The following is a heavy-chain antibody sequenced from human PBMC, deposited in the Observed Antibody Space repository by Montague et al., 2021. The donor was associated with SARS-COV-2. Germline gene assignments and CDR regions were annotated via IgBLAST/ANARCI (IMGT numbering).Heavy chain of an antibody. Sequence: CAISGDSVSSNSAAWNWIRQSPSGGLEWLGRTYYRSKWYTDYAPSVKTRITITPDTSNNQFSLHLNSVTPGDTAVYYCAREGTVPGPRGICFDDWGQGTLVTVSS. D-gene: IGHD1-1*01. CDR1: GDSVSSNSAA. CDR2: TYYRSKWYT. CDR3: AREGTVPGPRGICFDD. J-gene: IGHJ4*02. V-gene: IGHV6-1*01.